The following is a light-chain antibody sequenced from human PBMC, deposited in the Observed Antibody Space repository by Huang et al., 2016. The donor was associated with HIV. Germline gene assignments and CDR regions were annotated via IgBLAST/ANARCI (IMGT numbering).Light chain of an antibody. J-gene: IGKJ1*01. CDR1: QSVSRSY. CDR2: GAS. V-gene: IGKV3-20*01. Sequence: EIVLTQSPGTLSLSPGERATLSCRASQSVSRSYLAWYQQNPGQAPRLLIHGASTRPTGIPDRFSGSGSGTDLTLTSSRLEPEDFAVYYGQQYGSSSWTFGQGTKVEIK. CDR3: QQYGSSSWT.